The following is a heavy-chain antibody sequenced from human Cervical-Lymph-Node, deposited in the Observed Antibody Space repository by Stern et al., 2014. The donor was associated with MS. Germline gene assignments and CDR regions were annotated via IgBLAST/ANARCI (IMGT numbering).Heavy chain of an antibody. Sequence: QVQLGQSGAEVRKPGSSVKVSCKASGGTFSNSGISWVRQAPGQGLEWMGGIIPLFGTTNYAQKLQGRFTITADKSTGTAFLELRSLTSDDTAVYYCARDLGVGPTAYWGQGTLVTVSS. J-gene: IGHJ4*02. CDR3: ARDLGVGPTAY. D-gene: IGHD1-26*01. CDR1: GGTFSNSG. CDR2: IIPLFGTT. V-gene: IGHV1-69*06.